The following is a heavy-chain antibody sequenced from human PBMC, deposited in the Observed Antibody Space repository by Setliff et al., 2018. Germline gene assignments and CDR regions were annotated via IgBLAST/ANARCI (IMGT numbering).Heavy chain of an antibody. CDR1: GFTFSTYE. CDR2: ISSSGSTI. D-gene: IGHD6-19*01. CDR3: ARYSSGWFFDY. J-gene: IGHJ4*02. V-gene: IGHV3-48*03. Sequence: GESLKISCAASGFTFSTYEMNWVRQAPGKGLEWVSYISSSGSTIYYVDSVKGRFTTSRDNAKNSLYLQMNSLRAEDTAVYYCARYSSGWFFDYWGQGTPVTVSS.